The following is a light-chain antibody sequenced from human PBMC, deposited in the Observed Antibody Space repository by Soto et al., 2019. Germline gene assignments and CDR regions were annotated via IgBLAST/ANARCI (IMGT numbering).Light chain of an antibody. Sequence: DIQMTQSPSTLSGSVGDRVTVTCRASQSISSSLNWYQQKPGKAPKLLIHAASTLQSGVPSRFSGSGSGTDFTLTISCLQSEDFATYYCQQYYSYPQTFGQGTRWIS. J-gene: IGKJ1*01. CDR2: AAS. CDR1: QSISSS. V-gene: IGKV1-39*01. CDR3: QQYYSYPQT.